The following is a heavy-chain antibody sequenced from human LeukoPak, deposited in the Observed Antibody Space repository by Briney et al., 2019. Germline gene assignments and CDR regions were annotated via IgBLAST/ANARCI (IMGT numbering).Heavy chain of an antibody. J-gene: IGHJ4*02. Sequence: PGGSLRLSCAASGFSFDNFAMSWVRQGPGRGLEWVSALSGGGGSTYYADSVKGRFTISRDNSKNTVYLQMNSLRAEDTAVYSCARDPGTDFDYWGQGTLVTVSS. CDR3: ARDPGTDFDY. CDR1: GFSFDNFA. V-gene: IGHV3-23*01. CDR2: LSGGGGST. D-gene: IGHD6-13*01.